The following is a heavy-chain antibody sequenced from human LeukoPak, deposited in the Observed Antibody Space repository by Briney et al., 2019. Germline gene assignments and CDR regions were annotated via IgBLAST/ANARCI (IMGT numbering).Heavy chain of an antibody. V-gene: IGHV1-2*02. D-gene: IGHD3-9*01. CDR3: ARDFPRGYFDWQVPANDY. Sequence: ASVKVSCKASGYTFSGYYMHWVRQAPGQGLEWMGWINPNSGGTNYAQKFQGRVTMTRDTSISTAYMELSRLRSDDTAVYYCARDFPRGYFDWQVPANDYWGQGTLVTVSS. J-gene: IGHJ4*02. CDR1: GYTFSGYY. CDR2: INPNSGGT.